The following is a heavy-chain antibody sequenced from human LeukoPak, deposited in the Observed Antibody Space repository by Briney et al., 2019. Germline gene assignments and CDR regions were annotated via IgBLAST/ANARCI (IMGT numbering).Heavy chain of an antibody. D-gene: IGHD3-16*01. Sequence: SETLSLTCAVSGYSISSGYYWGWIRQPPGKGLEWIGSIYHSGSTYYNPSLKSRVTISVDTPKNQFSLKLSSVTAADTAVYYCARGIHYGFDYWGQGTLVTVSS. CDR1: GYSISSGYY. CDR3: ARGIHYGFDY. V-gene: IGHV4-38-2*01. CDR2: IYHSGST. J-gene: IGHJ4*02.